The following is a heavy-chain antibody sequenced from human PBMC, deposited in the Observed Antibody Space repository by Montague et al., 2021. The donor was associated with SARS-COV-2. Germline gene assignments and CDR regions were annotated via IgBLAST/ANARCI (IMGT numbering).Heavy chain of an antibody. CDR1: GFTFSSYD. V-gene: IGHV3-13*04. D-gene: IGHD3-22*01. CDR2: IGTAGDT. Sequence: YLRLSCAASGFTFSSYDMHWVRQATGKGLEWVSAIGTAGDTYYPGSVKGRFTISREDAKNPLYLQMNSLRAGDTAVYYCARGDSSGYYYLFDYWGQGTLVTVSS. CDR3: ARGDSSGYYYLFDY. J-gene: IGHJ4*02.